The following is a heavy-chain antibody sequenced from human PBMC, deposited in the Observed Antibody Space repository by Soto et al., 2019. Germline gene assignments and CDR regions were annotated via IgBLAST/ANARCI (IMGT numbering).Heavy chain of an antibody. CDR1: GYTFTRYD. Sequence: ASVKLSCKASGYTFTRYDINWVRQATGQGLEWMGWMNPNSGNTGYAQKFQGRVTMTRNTSISTAYMELSSLRSEDTAVYYCARGPSYDRIGFPAVVQSFDIWG. CDR3: ARGPSYDRIGFPAVVQSFDI. D-gene: IGHD3-22*01. V-gene: IGHV1-8*01. J-gene: IGHJ3*02. CDR2: MNPNSGNT.